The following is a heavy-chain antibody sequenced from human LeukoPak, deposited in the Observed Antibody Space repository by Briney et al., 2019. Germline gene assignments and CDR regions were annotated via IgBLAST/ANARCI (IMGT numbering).Heavy chain of an antibody. CDR1: GYTFTGYY. CDR3: ATDAWGYYDSSGYYRQADY. CDR2: INPNSGGT. Sequence: GASVKVSCETSGYTFTGYYMHRVRQAPGQGLEWMGRINPNSGGTNYAQKFQGRVTMTRDTSITTAYMELSRLRSDDTAVYYCATDAWGYYDSSGYYRQADYWGQGTLVTVSS. V-gene: IGHV1-2*06. D-gene: IGHD3-22*01. J-gene: IGHJ4*02.